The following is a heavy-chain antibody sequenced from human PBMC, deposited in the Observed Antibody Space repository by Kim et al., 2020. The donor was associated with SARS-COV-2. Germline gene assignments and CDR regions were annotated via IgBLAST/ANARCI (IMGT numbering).Heavy chain of an antibody. J-gene: IGHJ6*02. D-gene: IGHD3-3*01. Sequence: GESLKISCKGSGYSFTSYWIGWVRQMPVKGLEWMGIIYPGDSDTRYSPSFQGQVTSAADKSISTAYLHWSSLKSSDTAMCYCATSSSYYDFWSGYQYYYYYGMDVWGQGTTVTVSS. V-gene: IGHV5-51*01. CDR2: IYPGDSDT. CDR3: ATSSSYYDFWSGYQYYYYYGMDV. CDR1: GYSFTSYW.